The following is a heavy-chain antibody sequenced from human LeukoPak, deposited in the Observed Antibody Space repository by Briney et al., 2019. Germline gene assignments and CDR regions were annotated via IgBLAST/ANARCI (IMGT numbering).Heavy chain of an antibody. CDR1: GFTFSSYG. D-gene: IGHD3-16*01. Sequence: PGGSLRLSCAASGFTFSSYGMSWVRQAPGKGLEWVSAISGSGSSTYYAASVKGRFTISRDNSKNTLYLQMNSLRAEDTAVYYCAGKRGLIWENWFDPWGQGTLVTVSS. J-gene: IGHJ5*02. CDR3: AGKRGLIWENWFDP. CDR2: ISGSGSST. V-gene: IGHV3-23*01.